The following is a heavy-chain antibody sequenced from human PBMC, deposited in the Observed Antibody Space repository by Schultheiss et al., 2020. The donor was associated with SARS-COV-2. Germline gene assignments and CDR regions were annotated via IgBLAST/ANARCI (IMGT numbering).Heavy chain of an antibody. V-gene: IGHV3-13*01. D-gene: IGHD2-15*01. CDR3: ATVVVAATPYWYFDL. J-gene: IGHJ2*01. CDR1: GFIFSSYD. CDR2: IGTAGDT. Sequence: GGSLRLSCAASGFIFSSYDMHWVRQATGKGLEWVLAIGTAGDTYYPGSVKGRFTISRENAKNTLYLQMNSLRAEDTAVYYCATVVVAATPYWYFDLWGRGTLVTVSS.